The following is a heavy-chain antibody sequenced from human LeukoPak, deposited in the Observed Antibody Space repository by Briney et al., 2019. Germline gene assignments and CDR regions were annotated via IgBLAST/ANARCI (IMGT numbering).Heavy chain of an antibody. J-gene: IGHJ4*02. D-gene: IGHD5-12*01. CDR2: ISSSSSTI. V-gene: IGHV3-48*04. Sequence: GGSLRLSCAASGFTFSSYSMNWVRQAPGKGLEWISYISSSSSTIYYADSVKGRFTISRDNAKNSLYLKMNSLRAEDTAVYYCATGYSGYGYYFDYWGQGTLVTVSS. CDR3: ATGYSGYGYYFDY. CDR1: GFTFSSYS.